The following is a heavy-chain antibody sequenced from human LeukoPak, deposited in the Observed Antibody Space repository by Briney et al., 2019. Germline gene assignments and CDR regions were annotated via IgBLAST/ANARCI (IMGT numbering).Heavy chain of an antibody. Sequence: GGSLRLSCAASGFTFSSYAMHRVRQAPGKGLEWVAVISYDGSNKYYADSVKGRFTISRDNSKNTLYLQMNSLRAEDTAVYYCARDCGGDCWFDYWGQGTLVTVSS. D-gene: IGHD2-21*02. CDR1: GFTFSSYA. CDR3: ARDCGGDCWFDY. V-gene: IGHV3-30-3*01. J-gene: IGHJ4*02. CDR2: ISYDGSNK.